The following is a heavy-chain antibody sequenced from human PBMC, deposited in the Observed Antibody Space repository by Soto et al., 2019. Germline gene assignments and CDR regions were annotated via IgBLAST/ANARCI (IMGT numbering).Heavy chain of an antibody. D-gene: IGHD1-26*01. V-gene: IGHV1-18*01. J-gene: IGHJ5*02. CDR1: GYTFSRYG. CDR3: ARVVGALGHWFDP. Sequence: ASVKVSCKASGYTFSRYGISWVRQAPGQGLEWMGWISGYNGDTKYAQKVQGRVTMTTDTSTSTAYMELRSLRSDDTAVYYCARVVGALGHWFDPWGQGTLVTVSS. CDR2: ISGYNGDT.